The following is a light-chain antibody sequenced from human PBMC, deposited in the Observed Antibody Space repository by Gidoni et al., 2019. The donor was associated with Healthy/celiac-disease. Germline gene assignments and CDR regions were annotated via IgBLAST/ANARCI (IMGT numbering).Light chain of an antibody. J-gene: IGKJ1*01. CDR3: QQSYSTPVT. CDR1: QSSSSY. Sequence: DIQMTQSPSSLSASVGDRVTITCRASQSSSSYLNWYQQKPGKAPKLLIYAASSLQSGVPSRFSGSGSGTDVTLTISSLQPEEFATYYCQQSYSTPVTFGQGTKVEIK. CDR2: AAS. V-gene: IGKV1-39*01.